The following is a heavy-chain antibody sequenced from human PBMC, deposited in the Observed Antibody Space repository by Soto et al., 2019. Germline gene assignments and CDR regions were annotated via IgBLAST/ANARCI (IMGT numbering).Heavy chain of an antibody. CDR3: AKDLGSRYDILRPQRFSAFDI. CDR1: GFTFSSYA. J-gene: IGHJ3*02. Sequence: GGSLRLSCAASGFTFSSYAMSWVRQAPGKGLEWVSAISGSGGSTYYADSVKGRFTISRDNSKNTLYLQMNSLRAEDTAVYYCAKDLGSRYDILRPQRFSAFDIWSQGTMVTVSS. V-gene: IGHV3-23*01. D-gene: IGHD3-9*01. CDR2: ISGSGGST.